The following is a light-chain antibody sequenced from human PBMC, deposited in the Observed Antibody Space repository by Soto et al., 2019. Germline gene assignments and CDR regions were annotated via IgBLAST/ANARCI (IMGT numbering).Light chain of an antibody. CDR1: QSIRYY. CDR2: VAS. Sequence: DIQLTQSPPTLSASVGDRVTITCRASQSIRYYLAWYQQMPGKAPKLLIYVASSVQSGVPSRFSGSGSETEFTLTISSLQPDDFATYFCQHHNSYSQTFGQGTKVEIK. CDR3: QHHNSYSQT. J-gene: IGKJ1*01. V-gene: IGKV1-5*01.